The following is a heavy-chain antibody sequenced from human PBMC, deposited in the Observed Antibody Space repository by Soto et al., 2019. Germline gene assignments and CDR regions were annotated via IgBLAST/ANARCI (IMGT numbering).Heavy chain of an antibody. J-gene: IGHJ6*02. CDR2: IYYSGST. V-gene: IGHV4-59*01. CDR3: AKDLNVVANYYYYGMDV. CDR1: GGSISSYY. D-gene: IGHD2-21*01. Sequence: SETLSLTCTVSGGSISSYYLSWIRQPPGKGLEWIGYIYYSGSTNYNPSLKSRVTISVDTSKNQFSLKLSSVTAEDTAVYYCAKDLNVVANYYYYGMDVWGQETTVTVSS.